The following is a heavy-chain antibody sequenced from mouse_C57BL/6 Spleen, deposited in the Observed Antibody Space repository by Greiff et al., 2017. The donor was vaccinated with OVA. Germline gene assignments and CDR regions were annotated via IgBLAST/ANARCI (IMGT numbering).Heavy chain of an antibody. Sequence: VQLQQSGPELVKPGASVKLPCKASGYTFTDYYMDWVKQSHGQSLEWIGEINPNNGGTIYNQKFKGKATLTVDKSSSTAYMELRSLTSEDTAVYYCARGGLPEAWFAYWGQGTLVTVSA. D-gene: IGHD3-3*01. V-gene: IGHV1-18*01. J-gene: IGHJ3*01. CDR3: ARGGLPEAWFAY. CDR1: GYTFTDYY. CDR2: INPNNGGT.